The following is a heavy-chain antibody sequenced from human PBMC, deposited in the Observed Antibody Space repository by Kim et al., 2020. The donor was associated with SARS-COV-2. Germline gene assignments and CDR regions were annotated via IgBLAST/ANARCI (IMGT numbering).Heavy chain of an antibody. D-gene: IGHD1-7*01. CDR3: ARGTQTGTTSLTC. V-gene: IGHV4-39*01. Sequence: PSLKSRVTISIDTTENRFSLKRTSVTAADTAVYYCARGTQTGTTSLTCWGQGTLVTVSS. J-gene: IGHJ4*02.